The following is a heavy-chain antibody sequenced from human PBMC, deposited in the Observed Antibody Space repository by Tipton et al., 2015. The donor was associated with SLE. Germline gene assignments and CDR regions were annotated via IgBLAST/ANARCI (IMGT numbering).Heavy chain of an antibody. CDR2: MYYSGSN. Sequence: TLSLTCTVSGGSISSYFWSWIRQPPGKGLEWIGYMYYSGSNSYNPSLKSRVTISVDTSKNQFSLKVSSVTAADSAVYYCANDYGGSRGYDNCFDPWGQGILVTVSS. CDR3: ANDYGGSRGYDNCFDP. CDR1: GGSISSYF. V-gene: IGHV4-59*01. D-gene: IGHD5-12*01. J-gene: IGHJ5*02.